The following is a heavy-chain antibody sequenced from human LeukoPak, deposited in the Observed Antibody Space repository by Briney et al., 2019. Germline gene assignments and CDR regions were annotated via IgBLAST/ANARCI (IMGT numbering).Heavy chain of an antibody. CDR1: GGSISSSNW. CDR2: IYHSGST. V-gene: IGHV4-4*02. J-gene: IGHJ6*02. CDR3: ARGYSYDRLGYGMDV. D-gene: IGHD5-18*01. Sequence: SETLSLTCAVSGGSISSSNWWSWVRQPPGKGLEWIGEIYHSGSTNYNPSLKSRVTISVDKSKNQFSLKLSSVTAADTAVYYCARGYSYDRLGYGMDVWGQGTTVTVSS.